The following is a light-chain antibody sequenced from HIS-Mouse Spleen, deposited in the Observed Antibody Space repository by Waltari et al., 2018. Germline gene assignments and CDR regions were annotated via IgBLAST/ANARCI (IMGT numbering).Light chain of an antibody. CDR2: AAS. Sequence: DIQMTPSPSSLSASVGDRVPITCRASQSISSYLNWYQQKPGKAPKRLIYAASSLQSRVPSRCSGSGSGTDFTLTISSLQPEDFATYYCQQSCSTPRTFGQGTKVEIK. CDR1: QSISSY. J-gene: IGKJ1*01. V-gene: IGKV1-39*01. CDR3: QQSCSTPRT.